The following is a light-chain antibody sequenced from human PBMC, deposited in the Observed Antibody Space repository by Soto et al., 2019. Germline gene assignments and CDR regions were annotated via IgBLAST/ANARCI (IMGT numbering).Light chain of an antibody. V-gene: IGKV3-11*01. J-gene: IGKJ4*01. CDR3: QQRSNWPLT. Sequence: EIVLTQSPATLSLSPGERATLSCRASQSVSGSLAWYQQKPGQAPRLLIYDASNRATGIPARFSGSGSWTDFSLTISSLEPEDFAFYYCQQRSNWPLTFGGGTKVEIK. CDR2: DAS. CDR1: QSVSGS.